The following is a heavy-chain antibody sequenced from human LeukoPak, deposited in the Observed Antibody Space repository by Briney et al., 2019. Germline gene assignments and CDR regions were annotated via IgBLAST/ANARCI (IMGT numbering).Heavy chain of an antibody. CDR2: ISSSGSTI. CDR3: ATPGVVIPNDAFDI. Sequence: GGSLRLSCAASGFTFSDYYMSWIRQAPGKGLEWVSYISSSGSTIYYADSVEGRFTISRDNAKNSLYLQMNSLRAEDTAVYYCATPGVVIPNDAFDIWGQGTMVTVSS. J-gene: IGHJ3*02. V-gene: IGHV3-11*04. CDR1: GFTFSDYY. D-gene: IGHD3-22*01.